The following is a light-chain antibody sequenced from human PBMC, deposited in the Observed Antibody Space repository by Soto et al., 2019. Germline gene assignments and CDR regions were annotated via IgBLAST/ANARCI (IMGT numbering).Light chain of an antibody. CDR1: QSTSSY. CDR2: AAS. J-gene: IGKJ4*01. CDR3: QQSYSSLRLT. Sequence: DVQMTQSPSSLSASVGDRVTITCRASQSTSSYLNWYQQKPGKDPKRLIYAASNLKIGGPSRLSGSGSGTDFTLIISSLQPEDFATYYYQQSYSSLRLTFGGGTKVEIK. V-gene: IGKV1-39*01.